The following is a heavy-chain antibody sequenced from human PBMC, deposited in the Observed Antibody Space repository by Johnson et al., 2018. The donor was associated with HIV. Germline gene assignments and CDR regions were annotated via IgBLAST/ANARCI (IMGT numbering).Heavy chain of an antibody. Sequence: QMQLVESGGGLVKREGSLRLSCAASGITFSDYYMSWIRQAPGKGLEWVSYISSSGNTIYYADSVKGRVTISRDNAKKSLYLQMNSLRAEDTAVYYCARDKGRGAFDIWGQGTMVTVSS. CDR1: GITFSDYY. V-gene: IGHV3-11*04. J-gene: IGHJ3*02. CDR3: ARDKGRGAFDI. D-gene: IGHD3-10*01. CDR2: ISSSGNTI.